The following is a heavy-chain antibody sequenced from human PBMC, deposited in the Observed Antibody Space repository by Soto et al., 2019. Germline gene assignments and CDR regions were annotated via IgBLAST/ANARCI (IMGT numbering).Heavy chain of an antibody. CDR1: GYTFTSYY. V-gene: IGHV1-46*01. CDR3: AREVGSIWGGMGV. Sequence: GASVKVSCKASGYTFTSYYMYWVRQAPGQGLEWMGIINPSGGSTSYAQKFQGRVTMTRDTSTSTVYMELSSLRSEDTAVYYCAREVGSIWGGMGVWGQGTTVTVSS. J-gene: IGHJ6*02. CDR2: INPSGGST. D-gene: IGHD3-16*01.